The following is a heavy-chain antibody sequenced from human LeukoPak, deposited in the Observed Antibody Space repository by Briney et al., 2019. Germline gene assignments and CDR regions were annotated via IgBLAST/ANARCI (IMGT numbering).Heavy chain of an antibody. CDR3: ARDKGGGTAVDY. Sequence: PGGSLRLSCAASGFTFSSYSMNWVRQAPGKGLEWVSSISSSSSYIYYADSVKGRFTISRDNAKNSLYLQMNSLRAEDTAVYYCARDKGGGTAVDYWGQGTLVTVSS. CDR2: ISSSSSYI. CDR1: GFTFSSYS. D-gene: IGHD1-26*01. V-gene: IGHV3-21*01. J-gene: IGHJ4*02.